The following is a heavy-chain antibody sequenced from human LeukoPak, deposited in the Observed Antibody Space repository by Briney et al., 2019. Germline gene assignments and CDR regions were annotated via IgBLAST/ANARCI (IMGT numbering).Heavy chain of an antibody. J-gene: IGHJ4*02. CDR2: INPNSGGT. Sequence: GASVKVSCKASGYTFTGYYMHWVRQAPGQGLEWMGWINPNSGGTNYAQKFQGRVTITRNTSISTAYMELSSLRSEDTAVYYCARDRGYSYGYYDYWGQGTLVTVSS. V-gene: IGHV1-2*02. D-gene: IGHD5-18*01. CDR1: GYTFTGYY. CDR3: ARDRGYSYGYYDY.